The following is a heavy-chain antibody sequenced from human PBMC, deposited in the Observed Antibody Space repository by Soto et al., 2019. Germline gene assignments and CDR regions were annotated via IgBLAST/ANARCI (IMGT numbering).Heavy chain of an antibody. CDR1: DDSISSYY. CDR3: ARFTYRNYDSRGSNKWFDP. V-gene: IGHV4-59*01. CDR2: IYYSGSS. Sequence: PSETLSLTCSFSDDSISSYYWNWIRQPPGKGLEWVGYIYYSGSSNYNPSLKSRVTISIDTSKNQFSLKLISVTAADTAVYYCARFTYRNYDSRGSNKWFDPWGQGTLVTVSS. D-gene: IGHD3-22*01. J-gene: IGHJ5*02.